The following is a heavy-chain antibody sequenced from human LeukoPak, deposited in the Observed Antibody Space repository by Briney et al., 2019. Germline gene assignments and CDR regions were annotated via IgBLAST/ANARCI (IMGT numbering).Heavy chain of an antibody. V-gene: IGHV3-23*01. J-gene: IGHJ5*02. D-gene: IGHD2-2*01. CDR2: ISGSGGST. CDR1: GFTFSSYA. CDR3: ATCSSSCLRYGLGP. Sequence: QPGGSLRLSCAASGFTFSSYAMSWVRQAPGKGLEWVSAISGSGGSTYYADSVKGRFTISRDNSKNTLYLQMNSLRAEDTAIYYCATCSSSCLRYGLGPWGQGSLVTVSS.